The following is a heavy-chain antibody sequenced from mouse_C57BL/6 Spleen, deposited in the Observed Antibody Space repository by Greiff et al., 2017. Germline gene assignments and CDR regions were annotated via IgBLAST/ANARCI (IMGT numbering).Heavy chain of an antibody. V-gene: IGHV1-26*01. CDR2: INPNNGGT. CDR3: ARRGGSEGY. CDR1: GYTFTDYY. Sequence: VQLQQSGPELVKPGASVKISCKASGYTFTDYYMNWVKQSHGKSLEWIGDINPNNGGTSYNQKFKGKATVTVDKSSSTAYMELRSLTSEDSAVYYCARRGGSEGYWGQGTTLTVSS. J-gene: IGHJ2*01. D-gene: IGHD3-2*02.